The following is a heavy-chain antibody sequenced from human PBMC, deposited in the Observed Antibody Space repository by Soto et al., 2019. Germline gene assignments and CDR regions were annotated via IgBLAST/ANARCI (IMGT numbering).Heavy chain of an antibody. Sequence: QVQLEESGPGLVKPSETLSLICSVSGVSMRNSYWTWIRQSAGKELEWIGRISTSGNTNYNPSLTSRLIMSVDTPKHQVSLKLTSVTAADTAVYYCARGGGVPALGDPWGQGTLVTVSS. CDR1: GVSMRNSY. V-gene: IGHV4-4*07. CDR2: ISTSGNT. J-gene: IGHJ5*02. CDR3: ARGGGVPALGDP. D-gene: IGHD3-16*01.